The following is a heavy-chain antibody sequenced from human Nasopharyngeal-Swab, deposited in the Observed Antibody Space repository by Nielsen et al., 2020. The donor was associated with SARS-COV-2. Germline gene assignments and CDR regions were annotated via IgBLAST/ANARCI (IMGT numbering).Heavy chain of an antibody. Sequence: GESLKISCAASGFTFSSYAMSWVRQAPGKGLEWVSAISGSGGSTYNTDSVKGRFTISRDNSRNTVYMQMNSLRVEDTAIYYCARGSNGDYDYWGQGTLVTVSP. CDR2: ISGSGGST. D-gene: IGHD4-17*01. CDR3: ARGSNGDYDY. V-gene: IGHV3-23*01. CDR1: GFTFSSYA. J-gene: IGHJ4*02.